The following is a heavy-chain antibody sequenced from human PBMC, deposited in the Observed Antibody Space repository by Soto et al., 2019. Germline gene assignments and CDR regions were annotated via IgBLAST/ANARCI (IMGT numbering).Heavy chain of an antibody. CDR3: ARHHGPTTSENWLDP. V-gene: IGHV1-18*01. J-gene: IGHJ5*02. Sequence: QVHRVQSGVEVKTPGASVKVSCQASGYTFFTYDISWVRQAPGQGLEWMGWISTYSGDTNYAQKFQGRVTMTTDTSTTTAYLEPRSLRSDDTAVYYCARHHGPTTSENWLDPWGQGTLVTVSS. CDR2: ISTYSGDT. CDR1: GYTFFTYD. D-gene: IGHD5-12*01.